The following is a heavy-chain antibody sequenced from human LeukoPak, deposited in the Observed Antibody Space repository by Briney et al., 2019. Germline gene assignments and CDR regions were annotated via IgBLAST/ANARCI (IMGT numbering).Heavy chain of an antibody. J-gene: IGHJ3*02. V-gene: IGHV3-33*06. D-gene: IGHD2-21*02. CDR1: GFTFSSYG. CDR2: IWYDGSNK. Sequence: GGSLRLSCAASGFTFSSYGMHWVRQAPGKGLEWVTVIWYDGSNKYYADSVKGRFTISRDNSKNTLYLQMNSLRAEDTAVYYCAKLVTAIPDAFDIWGQGIMVTVSS. CDR3: AKLVTAIPDAFDI.